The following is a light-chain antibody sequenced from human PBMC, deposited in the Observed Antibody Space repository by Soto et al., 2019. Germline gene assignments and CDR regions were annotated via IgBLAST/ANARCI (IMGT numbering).Light chain of an antibody. CDR2: AAS. Sequence: DIQMTQSPSSLSASVGYIATITYRSSQNNLFYLNWYQQKPGKAPKILIYAASNLQSGVPSRFSGSGSGTDFTLTISSLQPEDFGIYFCQQSYTTPVYSFGQGTKLEIK. V-gene: IGKV1-39*01. CDR3: QQSYTTPVYS. J-gene: IGKJ2*01. CDR1: QNNLFY.